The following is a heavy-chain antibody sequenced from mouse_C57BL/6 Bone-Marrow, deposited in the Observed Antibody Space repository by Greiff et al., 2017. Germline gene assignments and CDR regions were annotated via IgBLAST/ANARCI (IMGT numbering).Heavy chain of an antibody. J-gene: IGHJ2*01. CDR1: GYTFTDYY. D-gene: IGHD1-1*01. V-gene: IGHV1-26*01. CDR2: INPNNGGT. CDR3: ARDYYGSSWYFDY. Sequence: EVQLQQSGPELVKPGASVKISCKASGYTFTDYYMNWVKQSHGKSLEWIGDINPNNGGTSYNQKLKGKATLTVDKSSSTAYMELSSLTSEDSAVYYCARDYYGSSWYFDYWGQGTILTVSS.